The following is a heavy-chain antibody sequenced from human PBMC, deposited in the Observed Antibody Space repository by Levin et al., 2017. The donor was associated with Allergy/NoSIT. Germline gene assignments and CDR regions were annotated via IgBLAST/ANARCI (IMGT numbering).Heavy chain of an antibody. Sequence: GESLKISCAASGFTFSSYWMTWVRQAPGKGLEWVANIKPDGSEKKYVDSVKGRFTFSRDNAKSIMYVQMNSQRAEDMAVYYCGRVAGRSWVDYWGQGTLVTVSS. CDR3: GRVAGRSWVDY. V-gene: IGHV3-7*01. CDR1: GFTFSSYW. D-gene: IGHD6-13*01. CDR2: IKPDGSEK. J-gene: IGHJ4*02.